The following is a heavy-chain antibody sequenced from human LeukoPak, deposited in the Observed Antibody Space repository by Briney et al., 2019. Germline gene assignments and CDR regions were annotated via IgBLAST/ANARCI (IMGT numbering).Heavy chain of an antibody. V-gene: IGHV4-30-4*02. CDR2: IYYSGST. Sequence: SETLSLTCTVSGGSISSGDYYWSWIRQPPGKGLEWIGYIYYSGSTYYNPSLKSRVTISVDTSKNQFSLKLSSVTAADTAVYYCAREAFGELLGGFDYWGQGTLVTVSS. CDR3: AREAFGELLGGFDY. J-gene: IGHJ4*02. D-gene: IGHD3-10*01. CDR1: GGSISSGDYY.